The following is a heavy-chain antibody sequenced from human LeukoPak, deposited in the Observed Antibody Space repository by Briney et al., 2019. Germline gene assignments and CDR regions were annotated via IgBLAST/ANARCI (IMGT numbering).Heavy chain of an antibody. CDR3: ARVLHSSGYYYVQY. CDR2: IYYSGST. CDR1: GGSISSSSYY. V-gene: IGHV4-39*07. J-gene: IGHJ4*02. Sequence: SETLSLTCTVSGGSISSSSYYWGWIRQPPGKGLEWIGSIYYSGSTYYNPSLKSRVTISVDTSKNQFSLKLSSVTAADTAVYYCARVLHSSGYYYVQYWGQGTLVTVSS. D-gene: IGHD3-22*01.